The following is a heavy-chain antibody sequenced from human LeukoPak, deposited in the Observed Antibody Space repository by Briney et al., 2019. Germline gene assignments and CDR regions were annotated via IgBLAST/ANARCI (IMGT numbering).Heavy chain of an antibody. V-gene: IGHV4-38-2*01. CDR3: ARGIAVAGPPFFYDY. CDR1: GYSISSGYY. J-gene: IGHJ4*02. D-gene: IGHD6-19*01. Sequence: SETLSLTCAVSGYSISSGYYWGWIRQPPGKGLEWIGSIYHSGSTYYNPSLKSRVTISVDTSKNQFSLKLSSVTAADTAVYYCARGIAVAGPPFFYDYWGQGTLGTVSS. CDR2: IYHSGST.